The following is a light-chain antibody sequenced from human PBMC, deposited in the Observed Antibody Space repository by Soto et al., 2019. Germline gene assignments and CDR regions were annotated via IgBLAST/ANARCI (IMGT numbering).Light chain of an antibody. J-gene: IGLJ2*01. CDR2: EVT. V-gene: IGLV2-14*01. Sequence: QSVLTQPASVSGSPGQSITISCTGTSNDVGGHKYVSWYQQHPGKAPKLIIYEVTNRPSGVSDRFSASKSANTASLTISGLQAEDEADYYCSSYTIRSTVVFGGGTQLTVL. CDR3: SSYTIRSTVV. CDR1: SNDVGGHKY.